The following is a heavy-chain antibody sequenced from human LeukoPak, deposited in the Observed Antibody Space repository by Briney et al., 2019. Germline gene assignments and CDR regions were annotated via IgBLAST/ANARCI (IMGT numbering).Heavy chain of an antibody. D-gene: IGHD6-19*01. CDR3: ARGARQWLVDSAFDI. V-gene: IGHV3-33*08. CDR1: GFTFSSYA. CDR2: IWYDGSNK. Sequence: GGSLRLSCAASGFTFSSYAMHWVRQAPGKGLEWVAVIWYDGSNKYYADSVKGRFTISRDNSKNTLYLQMNSLRAEDTAVYYCARGARQWLVDSAFDIWGQGTMVTVSS. J-gene: IGHJ3*02.